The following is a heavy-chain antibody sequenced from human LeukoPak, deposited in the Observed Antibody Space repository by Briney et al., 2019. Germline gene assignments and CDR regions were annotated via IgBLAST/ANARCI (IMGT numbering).Heavy chain of an antibody. D-gene: IGHD6-13*01. CDR1: GFAFNAYW. CDR3: AKTRPLDSSSWSHGDY. V-gene: IGHV3-74*01. CDR2: ISGDGLHT. Sequence: AGGSLRLSCAASGFAFNAYWMHWVRQTPGKGTDCVSVISGDGLHTNHVDSVKGRFTVSRDNAKNTLYLQMNSLRAEDTAVYYCAKTRPLDSSSWSHGDYWGQGTLVTVSS. J-gene: IGHJ4*02.